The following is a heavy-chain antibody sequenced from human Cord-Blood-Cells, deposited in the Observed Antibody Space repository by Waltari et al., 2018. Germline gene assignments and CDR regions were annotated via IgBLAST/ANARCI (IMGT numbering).Heavy chain of an antibody. CDR3: ARGKGRFTDALLYSSGWYWPVVDY. CDR1: GYTFTSYD. V-gene: IGHV1-8*01. CDR2: MNPNSGNT. J-gene: IGHJ4*02. D-gene: IGHD6-19*01. Sequence: QVQLVQSGAEVKKPGASVKVSCKASGYTFTSYDINWVRQATGQGLERMGWMNPNSGNTGYAQKFQGRVTMTRNTSISTAYMELSSLRSEDTAVYYCARGKGRFTDALLYSSGWYWPVVDYWGQGTLVTVSS.